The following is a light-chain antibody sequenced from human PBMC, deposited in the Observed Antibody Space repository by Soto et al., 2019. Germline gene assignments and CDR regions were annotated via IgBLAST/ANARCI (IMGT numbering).Light chain of an antibody. CDR3: SSYTSSSSYV. Sequence: QSALTQPASVSGSPGQSIAISCTGTSSDVGAYNSVSWYQQYPGKAPKLMIHDVSNRPSGVSDRFSGSKSGNTASLTISGLQAEDDADYYCSSYTSSSSYVFGSGTKLTVL. CDR2: DVS. J-gene: IGLJ1*01. CDR1: SSDVGAYNS. V-gene: IGLV2-14*01.